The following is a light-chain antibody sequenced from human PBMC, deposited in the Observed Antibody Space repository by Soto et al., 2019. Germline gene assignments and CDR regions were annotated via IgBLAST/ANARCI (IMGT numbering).Light chain of an antibody. J-gene: IGKJ1*01. V-gene: IGKV3-20*01. CDR3: QQYGSSRWT. Sequence: EIVLTQSPGTLSLSPGERATLSCRASQSVSSSYLAWYQQNRGQAPRLLIYGASSRAPGIPDRFGGSGSGTDVTLPISRLEPEDFAVYYCQQYGSSRWTFGQGTKVEIK. CDR1: QSVSSSY. CDR2: GAS.